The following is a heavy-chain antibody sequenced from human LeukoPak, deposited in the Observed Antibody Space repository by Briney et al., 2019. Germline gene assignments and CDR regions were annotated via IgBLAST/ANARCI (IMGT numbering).Heavy chain of an antibody. CDR1: GFTFSSYS. J-gene: IGHJ4*02. CDR3: AKVRRIASRLAGWFDY. D-gene: IGHD6-6*01. CDR2: IRSGSNYI. Sequence: KAGGSLRLSCAASGFTFSSYSMSWVRPALGKRLEWVSSIRSGSNYICYADAVMGRFSISRDKAKTSVYVQMNSLRAGDTAVYYCAKVRRIASRLAGWFDYWGQGSRVTESS. V-gene: IGHV3-21*04.